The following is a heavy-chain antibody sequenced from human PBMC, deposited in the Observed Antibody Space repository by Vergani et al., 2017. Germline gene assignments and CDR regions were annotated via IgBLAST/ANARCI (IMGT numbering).Heavy chain of an antibody. CDR3: ASDRRDFWSGYSKKDYYYYMDV. D-gene: IGHD3-3*01. V-gene: IGHV3-30-3*01. CDR2: ISYDGSNK. Sequence: QVQLVESGGGVVQPGRSLRLSCAASGFTFSSYAMHWVRQAPGKGLEWVAVISYDGSNKYYADSVKGRFTISRDNSKNTLYLQMNSLRAEDTAVYYCASDRRDFWSGYSKKDYYYYMDVWGKGTTVTVSS. CDR1: GFTFSSYA. J-gene: IGHJ6*03.